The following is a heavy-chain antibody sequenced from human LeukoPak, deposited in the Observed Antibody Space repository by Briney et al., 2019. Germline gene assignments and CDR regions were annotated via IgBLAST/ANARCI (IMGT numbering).Heavy chain of an antibody. Sequence: SETLSLTCAVYGGSFSGYYWSWIRQPPGKGLEWIGEINHSGSTNYNPSLKSRVTISVDTSKNQFSLKLSSATAADTAVYYCARIRFGGFDYWGQGTLVTVSS. CDR1: GGSFSGYY. D-gene: IGHD3-16*01. CDR2: INHSGST. J-gene: IGHJ4*02. CDR3: ARIRFGGFDY. V-gene: IGHV4-34*01.